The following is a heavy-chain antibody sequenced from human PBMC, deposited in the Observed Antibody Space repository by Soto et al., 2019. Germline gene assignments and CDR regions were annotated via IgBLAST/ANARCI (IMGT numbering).Heavy chain of an antibody. D-gene: IGHD2-8*01. CDR1: GVSLTTNGVG. J-gene: IGHJ4*01. CDR3: AHRREGPSNV. V-gene: IGHV2-5*02. CDR2: IYWDDDI. Sequence: QITLKESGPTLMKPTQTLTLTCTLSGVSLTTNGVGVDWIRQPPGKALEWLALIYWDDDILYSPSLKNRLTITKDISKNQVVLTVTNMDSVDTATYYCAHRREGPSNVWGQGTLVTVSS.